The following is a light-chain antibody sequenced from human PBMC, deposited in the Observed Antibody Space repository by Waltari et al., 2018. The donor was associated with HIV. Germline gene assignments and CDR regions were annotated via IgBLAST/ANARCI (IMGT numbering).Light chain of an antibody. CDR2: GAS. CDR3: QQYNNWPLT. V-gene: IGKV3-15*01. J-gene: IGKJ5*01. Sequence: EIVMTQSPATLSVSPGERATLSCRASQSVSSNLAWYQQKPGQGTRLLVYGASIRATGIPARFSGSGSGTEFSLTISSLQSEDFAVYYCQQYNNWPLTFGQGTRLEIK. CDR1: QSVSSN.